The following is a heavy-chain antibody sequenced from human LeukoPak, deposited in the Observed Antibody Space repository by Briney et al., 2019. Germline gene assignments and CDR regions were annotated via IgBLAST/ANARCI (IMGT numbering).Heavy chain of an antibody. Sequence: GESLKISCKGSGYSFTSYWIGWVRQMPGKGLEWMGIIYPGDSDTRHSPSFQGQVTISADKSISTAYLQWSSLKASDTAMYYCARGLQWFGELPHFDYWGQGTLVTVSS. D-gene: IGHD3-10*01. CDR2: IYPGDSDT. J-gene: IGHJ4*02. CDR3: ARGLQWFGELPHFDY. V-gene: IGHV5-51*01. CDR1: GYSFTSYW.